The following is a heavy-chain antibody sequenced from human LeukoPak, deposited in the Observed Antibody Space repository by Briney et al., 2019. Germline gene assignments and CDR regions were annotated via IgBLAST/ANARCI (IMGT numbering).Heavy chain of an antibody. CDR2: ISYDGSSK. J-gene: IGHJ3*02. CDR1: GYSISSGS. Sequence: LSLTCSVSGYSISSGSYWGWIRQPPGKGLEWVAVISYDGSSKYYADSVKGRFTISRDNSKNTLYLQMNSLRAEDTAVYYCARARSSYGYGDAFDIWGQGTMVTVSS. CDR3: ARARSSYGYGDAFDI. D-gene: IGHD5-18*01. V-gene: IGHV3-30*04.